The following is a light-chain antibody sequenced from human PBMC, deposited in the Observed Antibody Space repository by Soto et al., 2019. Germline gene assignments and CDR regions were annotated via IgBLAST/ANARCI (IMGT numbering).Light chain of an antibody. Sequence: QSVLTQPPSASGSPGQSVTISCTGTNSGVGGYNYVSWYQQYPGKAPKLIIYEVNERPSGVPDRFSGSKSGNTASLTVSGLQTADEADYYCSSYAGSNWYVFGTGTKLTVL. J-gene: IGLJ1*01. CDR2: EVN. CDR1: NSGVGGYNY. CDR3: SSYAGSNWYV. V-gene: IGLV2-8*01.